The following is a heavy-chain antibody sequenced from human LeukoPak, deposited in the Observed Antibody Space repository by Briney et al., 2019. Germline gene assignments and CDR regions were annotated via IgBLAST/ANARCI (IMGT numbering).Heavy chain of an antibody. Sequence: PSETLSLTCAVYGGSFSGYYWSWIRQPPGKGLEWIGEINHSGSTNYNPSLKSRVTISVDTSENQFSLKLSSVTAADTAVCYCARGVPGGPHHSNYYMDVWGKGTTVTVSS. CDR3: ARGVPGGPHHSNYYMDV. D-gene: IGHD3-16*01. J-gene: IGHJ6*03. V-gene: IGHV4-34*01. CDR1: GGSFSGYY. CDR2: INHSGST.